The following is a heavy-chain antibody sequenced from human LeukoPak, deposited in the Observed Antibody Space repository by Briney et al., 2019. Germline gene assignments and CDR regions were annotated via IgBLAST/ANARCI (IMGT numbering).Heavy chain of an antibody. D-gene: IGHD6-19*01. V-gene: IGHV4-59*08. CDR2: IYYSGST. Sequence: PSETLSLTCTVSGGSISSYYWSWIRQPPGKGLEWIGYIYYSGSTNYNPSLKSRVTISVDTSKNQFSLKLSSVTAADTAVYYCARSGYSSGWYTSPFDYWGQGTLVTVSS. CDR3: ARSGYSSGWYTSPFDY. J-gene: IGHJ4*02. CDR1: GGSISSYY.